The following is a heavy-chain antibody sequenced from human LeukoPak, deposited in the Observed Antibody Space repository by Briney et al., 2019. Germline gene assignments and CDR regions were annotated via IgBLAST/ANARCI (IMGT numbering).Heavy chain of an antibody. Sequence: GGSLRLSCAASGFTFSNYWMHWVRQAPGKGLMWVSRINSDGINTSYADSVKGRFTISRDNAKNTLNLQMNSLRAEDTAVYYCARDLGQYYDTSDNWFDPWGQGTLVTVSS. CDR2: INSDGINT. D-gene: IGHD3-22*01. J-gene: IGHJ5*02. CDR3: ARDLGQYYDTSDNWFDP. CDR1: GFTFSNYW. V-gene: IGHV3-74*01.